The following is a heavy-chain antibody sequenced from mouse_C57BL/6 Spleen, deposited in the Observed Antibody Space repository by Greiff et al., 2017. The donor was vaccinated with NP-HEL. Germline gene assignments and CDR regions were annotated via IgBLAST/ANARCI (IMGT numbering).Heavy chain of an antibody. V-gene: IGHV1-15*01. J-gene: IGHJ4*01. D-gene: IGHD1-1*01. Sequence: VKVVESGAELVRPGASVTLSCKASGYTFTDYEMHWVKQTPVHGLEWIGAIDPETGGTAYNQKFKGKAILTADKSSSTAYMELRSLTSEDSAVYYCTREEDYYYGSSYAMDYWGQGTSVTVSS. CDR3: TREEDYYYGSSYAMDY. CDR1: GYTFTDYE. CDR2: IDPETGGT.